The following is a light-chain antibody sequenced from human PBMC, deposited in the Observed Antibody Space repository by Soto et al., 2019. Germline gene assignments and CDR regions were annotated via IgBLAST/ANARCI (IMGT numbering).Light chain of an antibody. J-gene: IGLJ3*02. CDR2: EVS. Sequence: QSALTQPASVSGSPGQSITISCTGSSSDIGTYNYLSWYQQHPGKAPKLIIYEVSDRPSGISDRFSGSKSGNTASLTISGLQAEDEADYYCSSYTSSGTPWVFGGGTKLTVL. CDR3: SSYTSSGTPWV. V-gene: IGLV2-14*01. CDR1: SSDIGTYNY.